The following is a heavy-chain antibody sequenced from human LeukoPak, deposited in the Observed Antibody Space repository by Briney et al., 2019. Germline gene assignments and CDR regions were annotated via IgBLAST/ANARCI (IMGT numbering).Heavy chain of an antibody. CDR2: IYYSGST. CDR3: ARGRYYDSSGGPRNYWYFDL. CDR1: GGSISSYY. V-gene: IGHV4-59*12. J-gene: IGHJ2*01. Sequence: SETLSLTCTVSGGSISSYYWSWIRQPPGKGLEWIGYIYYSGSTNYNPSLKSRVTISVDTSKNQFSLKLSSVTAADTAVYYCARGRYYDSSGGPRNYWYFDLWGRGTLVTVSS. D-gene: IGHD3-22*01.